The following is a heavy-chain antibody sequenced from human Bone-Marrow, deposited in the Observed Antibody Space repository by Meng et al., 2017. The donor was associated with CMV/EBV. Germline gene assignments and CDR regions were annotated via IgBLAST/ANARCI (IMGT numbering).Heavy chain of an antibody. CDR2: IKQDGSEK. CDR1: GFSFGAEW. J-gene: IGHJ4*02. D-gene: IGHD3-16*01. Sequence: RVSCVAPGFSFGAEWSGRFRQAPGKGTEWVANIKQDGSEKNYVDSVKGRLTISRDNAKKSLFLQMNSLRVEDTAVYFCARGWGIDHWGQGTLVTVSS. V-gene: IGHV3-7*01. CDR3: ARGWGIDH.